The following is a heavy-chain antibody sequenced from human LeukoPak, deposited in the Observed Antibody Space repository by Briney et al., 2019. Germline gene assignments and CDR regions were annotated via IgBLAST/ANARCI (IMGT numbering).Heavy chain of an antibody. CDR2: IYYTGST. V-gene: IGHV4-61*01. CDR1: GDSVSNGNYY. J-gene: IGHJ4*02. D-gene: IGHD3-10*01. CDR3: ARSQNYYGSGDY. Sequence: KPSETLSLTCTVSGDSVSNGNYYWSWLRQPPGKALEWIGYIYYTGSTYYNPSLEGRVTISVDTPRNQFSVKLSSVTAADTAVYYCARSQNYYGSGDYWSQGTLVTVSS.